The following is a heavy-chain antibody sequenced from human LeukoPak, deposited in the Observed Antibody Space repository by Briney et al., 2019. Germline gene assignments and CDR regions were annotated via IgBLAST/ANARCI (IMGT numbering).Heavy chain of an antibody. Sequence: GGSLRLSCAASGFTFSTYAMHWVRQAPGKGLGYVAAISTNGDSTYYASSVKGRFTISRDNSKNTLYLQMGSLRVEDMAVYYCAKEELWFGENLGYFDYWGQGTLVTVSS. J-gene: IGHJ4*02. V-gene: IGHV3-64*01. D-gene: IGHD3-10*01. CDR3: AKEELWFGENLGYFDY. CDR2: ISTNGDST. CDR1: GFTFSTYA.